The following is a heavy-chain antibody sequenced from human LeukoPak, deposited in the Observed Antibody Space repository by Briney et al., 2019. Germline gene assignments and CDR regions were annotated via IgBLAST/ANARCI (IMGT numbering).Heavy chain of an antibody. J-gene: IGHJ4*02. CDR1: QFTFSTYG. D-gene: IGHD1-26*01. CDR3: AKDLWQSGSSDF. V-gene: IGHV3-23*01. CDR2: ITGSGDSA. Sequence: GGSLRLSCLASQFTFSTYGMSWVRQAPGKGLEWVSAITGSGDSAFYRDSVKGRFTISRDNSDNTLYLLMNNLRAEDTAIYYCAKDLWQSGSSDFWGQGTLVTVSS.